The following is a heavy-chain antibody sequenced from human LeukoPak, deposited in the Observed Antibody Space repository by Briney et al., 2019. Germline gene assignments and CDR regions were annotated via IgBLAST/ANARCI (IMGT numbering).Heavy chain of an antibody. CDR1: GDSISSSSYY. D-gene: IGHD3-22*01. J-gene: IGHJ4*02. CDR2: IYYSGST. V-gene: IGHV4-39*07. Sequence: SETLSLTCTVSGDSISSSSYYWGWIRQPPGKGLEWIGHIYYSGSTYSIPSLKSRVSISVDTSKNQFSLKLRSVTAADTAVYYCARVTGYVIEDYFDYWGQGTLVTVSS. CDR3: ARVTGYVIEDYFDY.